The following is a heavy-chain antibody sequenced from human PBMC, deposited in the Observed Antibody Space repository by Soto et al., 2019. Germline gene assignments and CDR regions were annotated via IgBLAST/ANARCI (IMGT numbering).Heavy chain of an antibody. V-gene: IGHV4-61*01. D-gene: IGHD3-16*01. J-gene: IGHJ5*02. CDR2: LYDWGGT. CDR3: ARVGGNTLDR. Sequence: SETLSLTCTVSGVSVSRGRYYWSWIRQTPGKGLEWIGYLYDWGGTNTNPSLKSRVTMSVDRSKNQFSLKLSSVTAADTAVYFCARVGGNTLDRGGQGTTVTFYS. CDR1: GVSVSRGRYY.